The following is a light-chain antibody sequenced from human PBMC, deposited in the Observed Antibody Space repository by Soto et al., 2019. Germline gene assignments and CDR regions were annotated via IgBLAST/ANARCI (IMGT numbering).Light chain of an antibody. CDR3: SSYTSSTTLV. J-gene: IGLJ1*01. CDR2: EVN. Sequence: QSALTQPASASGSPGQSITISCTGTSSDIGNYNYVSWYQQHPGKAPKLMIYEVNNRPSGVSNRFSGSKSGNTASLTISGLEAEDEADYYCSSYTSSTTLVFATGTKVT. V-gene: IGLV2-14*01. CDR1: SSDIGNYNY.